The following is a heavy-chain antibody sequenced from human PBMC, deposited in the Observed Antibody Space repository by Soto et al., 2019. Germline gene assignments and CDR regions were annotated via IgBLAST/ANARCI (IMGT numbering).Heavy chain of an antibody. J-gene: IGHJ4*02. D-gene: IGHD1-26*01. CDR1: GFTFSNFG. V-gene: IGHV3-30*03. CDR3: ACGSGSYYV. Sequence: QVQVVESGGGVVHPEKSLRLSCAASGFTFSNFGMHWVRQAPGKGLEWVAVISNDGTSENYAQSVKGRFTISRDNSKNTLYLQMNSLRAEDTAVYYCACGSGSYYVGGQGTLVTVSS. CDR2: ISNDGTSE.